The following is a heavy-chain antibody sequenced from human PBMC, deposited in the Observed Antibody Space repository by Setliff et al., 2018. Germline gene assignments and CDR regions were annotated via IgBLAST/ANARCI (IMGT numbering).Heavy chain of an antibody. D-gene: IGHD3-16*01. CDR3: ARDGGEY. CDR1: GFTFSSYG. V-gene: IGHV3-33*01. J-gene: IGHJ4*02. CDR2: IWYDGSEK. Sequence: PGGSLRLSCAASGFTFSSYGMHWVRQAPGKGLEWVAVIWYDGSEKYHVDSVMGRFTISRDNAKNTLYLQMNSLRAEDTAVYYCARDGGEYWGQGTLVTVSS.